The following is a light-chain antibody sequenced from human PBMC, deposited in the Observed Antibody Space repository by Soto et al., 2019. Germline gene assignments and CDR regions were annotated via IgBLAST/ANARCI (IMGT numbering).Light chain of an antibody. Sequence: EIQMTQSPSTLPASVGDRVTITCRASQSISSWLAWYQQKPGKAPKVLIYDASSVESGVPSRFSGSGSGTEFTLTISSLQPDDFATYYCQQYNSYWTFGQGTKVDIK. V-gene: IGKV1-5*01. CDR3: QQYNSYWT. CDR1: QSISSW. CDR2: DAS. J-gene: IGKJ1*01.